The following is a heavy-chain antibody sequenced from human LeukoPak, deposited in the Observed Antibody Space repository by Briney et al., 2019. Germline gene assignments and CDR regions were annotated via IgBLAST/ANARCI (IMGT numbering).Heavy chain of an antibody. Sequence: PGGSLRLSCAAPGFTFSIYTMSWVRQAPGKGLEWVSSIIGSGTSTYYAASVKGRFTVSRDNSKNTPYLQMNSLRAEDTAIYYCAKGDYDFWSASSHFDYWGQGTLVTVSS. CDR3: AKGDYDFWSASSHFDY. CDR2: IIGSGTST. V-gene: IGHV3-23*01. D-gene: IGHD3-3*01. CDR1: GFTFSIYT. J-gene: IGHJ4*02.